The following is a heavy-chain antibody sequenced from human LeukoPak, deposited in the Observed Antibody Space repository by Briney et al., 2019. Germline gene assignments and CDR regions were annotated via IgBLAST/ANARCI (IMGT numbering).Heavy chain of an antibody. V-gene: IGHV4-39*01. J-gene: IGHJ4*02. CDR1: GGSISSYY. D-gene: IGHD5-18*01. Sequence: SETLSLTCTVSGGSISSYYWAWIRQPPGKGLEWIGSIYYSGSTYYNPSLKSRVTIFVETSKNKFSLKVSSVTAADTAVYYCARQTWIELWHFDYWGQGALVTVSS. CDR3: ARQTWIELWHFDY. CDR2: IYYSGST.